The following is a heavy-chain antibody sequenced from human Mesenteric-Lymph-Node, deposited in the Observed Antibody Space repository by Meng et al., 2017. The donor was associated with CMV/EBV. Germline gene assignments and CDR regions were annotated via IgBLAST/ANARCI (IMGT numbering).Heavy chain of an antibody. J-gene: IGHJ6*02. CDR3: ARGYCSSTSCYYYYGMDV. CDR2: INWNGGST. V-gene: IGHV3-20*04. CDR1: GFTFSDYY. D-gene: IGHD2-2*01. Sequence: GESLKISRAASGFTFSDYYMSWFRQAPGKGLEWVSGINWNGGSTGYADPVKGRFTISRDNAKNSLYLQMNSLRAEDTALYYCARGYCSSTSCYYYYGMDVWGQGTTVTVSS.